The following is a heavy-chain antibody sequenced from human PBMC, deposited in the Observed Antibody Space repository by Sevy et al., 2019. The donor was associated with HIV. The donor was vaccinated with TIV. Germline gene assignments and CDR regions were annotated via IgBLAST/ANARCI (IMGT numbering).Heavy chain of an antibody. CDR1: GGSISSYY. CDR2: IYYSGST. V-gene: IGHV4-59*13. CDR3: ARGHGDY. Sequence: SETLSLTCTVSGGSISSYYWSWIRQPPGKGLEWIGYIYYSGSTNYNPSLKSRVTISVDTSKNQFSLKLSSVTAVDTAVYYCARGHGDYWGQGTLVTVSS. J-gene: IGHJ4*02.